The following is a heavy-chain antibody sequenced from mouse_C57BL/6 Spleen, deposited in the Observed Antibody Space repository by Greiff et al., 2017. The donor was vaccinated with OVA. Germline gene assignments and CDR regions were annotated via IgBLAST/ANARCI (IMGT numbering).Heavy chain of an antibody. V-gene: IGHV1-61*01. CDR1: GYTFTSYW. J-gene: IGHJ4*01. CDR2: IYPSDSET. Sequence: QVQLKQSGAELVRPGSSVKLSCKASGYTFTSYWMDWVKQRPGQGLEWIGNIYPSDSETHYNQKFKDKATLTVDKSSSTAYMQLSSLTSEDSAVYYCARGGYLRYYYAMDYWGQGTSVTVSS. D-gene: IGHD2-3*01. CDR3: ARGGYLRYYYAMDY.